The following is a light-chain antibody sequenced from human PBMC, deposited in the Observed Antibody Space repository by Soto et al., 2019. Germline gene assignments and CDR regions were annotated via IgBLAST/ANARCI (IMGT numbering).Light chain of an antibody. CDR1: QSPVSSDENAF. Sequence: EVVMTQSPLPLPVTLGQPAPISCRSSQSPVSSDENAFLNWFHQRQAQYPRRLIYKFSNRDYAVPDRFSGSGSGTDFTLKISRVEAEDVGVYYCMQGTHWPYTCGQGTKMEIK. J-gene: IGKJ2*01. CDR2: KFS. CDR3: MQGTHWPYT. V-gene: IGKV2-30*01.